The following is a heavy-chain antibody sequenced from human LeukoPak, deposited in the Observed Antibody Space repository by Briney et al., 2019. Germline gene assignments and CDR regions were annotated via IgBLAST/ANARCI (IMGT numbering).Heavy chain of an antibody. Sequence: TSETLSLTCTVFGGSISSYYWSWIRQPPGKGLEWIGYIYYSGSTNYNPSLKSRVTISVDTSKNQFSLKLSSVTAADTAVYYCARAEVVTAYWYFDLWGRGTLVTVSS. D-gene: IGHD2-21*02. CDR3: ARAEVVTAYWYFDL. CDR2: IYYSGST. J-gene: IGHJ2*01. V-gene: IGHV4-59*01. CDR1: GGSISSYY.